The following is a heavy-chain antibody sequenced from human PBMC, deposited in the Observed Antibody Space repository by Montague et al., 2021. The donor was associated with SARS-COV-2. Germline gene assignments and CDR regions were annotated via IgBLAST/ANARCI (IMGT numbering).Heavy chain of an antibody. J-gene: IGHJ2*01. CDR1: GYSVSTSGLC. CDR2: IDWDDDT. Sequence: PALVKPTQTLTLTCTFSGYSVSTSGLCVSWIRQPPGKALEWLALIDWDDDTYYSTSLKTRLAISKDTSKNQVVLTMTDMDPVDTGTYYCARTPEYSSGGGPDWYFDLWGRGTLVTVSS. CDR3: ARTPEYSSGGGPDWYFDL. V-gene: IGHV2-70*01. D-gene: IGHD6-19*01.